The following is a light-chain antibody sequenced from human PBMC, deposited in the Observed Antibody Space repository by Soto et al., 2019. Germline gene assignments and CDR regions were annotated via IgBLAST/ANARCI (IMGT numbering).Light chain of an antibody. CDR1: NLGDKY. V-gene: IGLV3-1*01. J-gene: IGLJ2*01. CDR3: QAWDSGTVV. Sequence: SYELTQPPSVSVSPGQTATISCSGDNLGDKYTSWYQQKPGQSPVMVIYQDTKRPAGIPERFSGSNSGNTATLTISGTQAMDEADFYCQAWDSGTVVFGGGTKLTVL. CDR2: QDT.